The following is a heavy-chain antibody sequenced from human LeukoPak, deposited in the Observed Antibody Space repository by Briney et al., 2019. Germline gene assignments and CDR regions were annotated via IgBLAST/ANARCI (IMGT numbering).Heavy chain of an antibody. CDR3: ARDKSETGTIPDDAFDI. D-gene: IGHD1-7*01. J-gene: IGHJ3*02. Sequence: SETLSLTCTVSGGSISSSGYYWGWIRQPPGKGLEWVGSVYYTGSTFYNPSLKSRVTISVDTSKNQFSLKLSSVTAADTAVYYCARDKSETGTIPDDAFDIWGQGTMVTVSS. V-gene: IGHV4-39*07. CDR1: GGSISSSGYY. CDR2: VYYTGST.